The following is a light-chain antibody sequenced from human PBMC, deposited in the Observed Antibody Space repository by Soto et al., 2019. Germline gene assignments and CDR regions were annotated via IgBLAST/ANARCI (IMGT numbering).Light chain of an antibody. V-gene: IGKV3-11*01. J-gene: IGKJ5*01. CDR1: QSVSSY. CDR2: DAS. CDR3: QQRSNWPPIT. Sequence: EIVLTQSPATLSLSPGERATLSCRASQSVSSYLAWYQQKPGQAPRLLIYDASNRATGIPARFSGSGSETDFSLTISSLEPEDFAVYYRQQRSNWPPITFGQGTRLEIK.